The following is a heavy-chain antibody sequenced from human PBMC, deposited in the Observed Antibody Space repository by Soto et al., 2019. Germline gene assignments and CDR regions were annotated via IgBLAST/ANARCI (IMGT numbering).Heavy chain of an antibody. J-gene: IGHJ6*02. V-gene: IGHV4-34*01. CDR3: ARAHVLLWFGESLLYGMDV. CDR1: GGSFSGYY. Sequence: ASETLSLTCAVYGGSFSGYYWSWIRQPPGKGLEWIGEINHSGSTNYNPSLKSRVTISVDTSKNQFSLKLSSVTAADTAVYYCARAHVLLWFGESLLYGMDVWGQGTTVTVSS. D-gene: IGHD3-10*01. CDR2: INHSGST.